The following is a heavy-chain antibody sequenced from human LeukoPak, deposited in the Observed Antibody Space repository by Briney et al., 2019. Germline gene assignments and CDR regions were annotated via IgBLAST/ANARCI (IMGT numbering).Heavy chain of an antibody. V-gene: IGHV1-46*01. CDR2: INPSGGST. Sequence: ASVKVSCKASGYTLTSYYMHWVRQAPGQGLEWMGIINPSGGSTSYAQKFQGRVTMTRDTSTSTVYMELSSLRSEDTAVYYCARDTAQSSGWYSWFDPWGQGTLVTVSS. D-gene: IGHD6-19*01. J-gene: IGHJ5*02. CDR3: ARDTAQSSGWYSWFDP. CDR1: GYTLTSYY.